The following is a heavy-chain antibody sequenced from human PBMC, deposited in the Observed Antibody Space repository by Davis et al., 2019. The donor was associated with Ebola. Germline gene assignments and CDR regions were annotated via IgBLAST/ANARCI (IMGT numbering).Heavy chain of an antibody. CDR3: AIRSFPRGYSSGWYVMDV. CDR1: GGSISSSSYY. V-gene: IGHV4-39*01. Sequence: MPSETLSLTCTVSGGSISSSSYYWGWIRQPPGKGLEWIGSIYYSWSTYYNPSLKSRVTISVDTSKNQFSLKLSSVTAADTAVYYCAIRSFPRGYSSGWYVMDVWGQGTTVTVSS. J-gene: IGHJ6*02. CDR2: IYYSWST. D-gene: IGHD6-19*01.